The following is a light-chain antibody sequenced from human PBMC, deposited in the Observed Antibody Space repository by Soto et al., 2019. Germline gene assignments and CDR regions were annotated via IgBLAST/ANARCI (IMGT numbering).Light chain of an antibody. CDR2: LNSDGSH. Sequence: QPVLTQSPSASASLGASVKLTCTLSSGHSSYAIAWHQQQPEKGPRYLMKLNSDGSHSKGDGIPDRFSGSSSGAERYLTISSLQSEDEADLYCQTWGTGIQVFGGGTQLTVL. J-gene: IGLJ2*01. CDR3: QTWGTGIQV. V-gene: IGLV4-69*01. CDR1: SGHSSYA.